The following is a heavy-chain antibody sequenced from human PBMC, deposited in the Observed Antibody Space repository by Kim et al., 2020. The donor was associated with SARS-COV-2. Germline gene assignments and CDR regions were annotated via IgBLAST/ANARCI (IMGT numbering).Heavy chain of an antibody. Sequence: GGSLRLSCAASGFTVSSNYMSWVRQAPGKGLEWVSVIYSGGSTYYADSVKGRFTISRDNSKNTLYLQMNSLRAEDTAVYYCARIAVARSYYYYGMDVWGQGTTVTVSS. D-gene: IGHD6-19*01. V-gene: IGHV3-53*01. CDR2: IYSGGST. CDR3: ARIAVARSYYYYGMDV. J-gene: IGHJ6*02. CDR1: GFTVSSNY.